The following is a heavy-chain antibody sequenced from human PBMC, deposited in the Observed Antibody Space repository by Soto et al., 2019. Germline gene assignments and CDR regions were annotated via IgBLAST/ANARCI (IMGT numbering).Heavy chain of an antibody. V-gene: IGHV3-30-3*01. CDR1: RFTFSSYA. CDR3: ATVTAAGRETYYYYYGMDV. Sequence: LRRSCAASRFTFSSYAMHWVRQAPGKGLEWVAVISYAGSNKYYADSVKGRFTISRDNSKNTLYLQMNSLRAEDTAVYYCATVTAAGRETYYYYYGMDVWGQGTTVTVSS. J-gene: IGHJ6*02. D-gene: IGHD2-2*01. CDR2: ISYAGSNK.